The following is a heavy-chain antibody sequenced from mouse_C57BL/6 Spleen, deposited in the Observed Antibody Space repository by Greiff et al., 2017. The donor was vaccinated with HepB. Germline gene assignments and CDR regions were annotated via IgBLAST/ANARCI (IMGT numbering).Heavy chain of an antibody. D-gene: IGHD1-1*01. J-gene: IGHJ2*01. CDR2: INPSSGYT. Sequence: VQLQQSGAELAKPGASVKLSCKASGYTFTSYWMHWVKQRPGQGLEWIGYINPSSGYTKYNQKFKDKATLTADKSASKAYMQLSSLTYEDSAVYYCSRDDYGSRYEPYLDYWGQGTTLTVSS. CDR1: GYTFTSYW. CDR3: SRDDYGSRYEPYLDY. V-gene: IGHV1-7*01.